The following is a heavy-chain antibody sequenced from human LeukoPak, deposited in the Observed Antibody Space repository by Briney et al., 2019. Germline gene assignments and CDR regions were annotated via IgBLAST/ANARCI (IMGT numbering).Heavy chain of an antibody. CDR3: ACGYSSSWYYYYYMDV. V-gene: IGHV7-4-1*02. Sequence: ASVKVSCKASGYTFTSYAMNWVRQAPGQGLEWTGWINTNTGNPTYAQGFTGRFVFSLDTSVSTAYLQISSLKAEDTAVYYCACGYSSSWYYYYYMDVWGKGTTVTISS. CDR1: GYTFTSYA. J-gene: IGHJ6*03. D-gene: IGHD6-13*01. CDR2: INTNTGNP.